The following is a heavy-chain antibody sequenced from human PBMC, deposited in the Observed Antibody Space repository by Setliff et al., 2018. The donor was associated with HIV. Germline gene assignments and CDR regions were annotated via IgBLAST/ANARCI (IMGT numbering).Heavy chain of an antibody. J-gene: IGHJ4*03. CDR2: IYHSGST. Sequence: ASETLSLTCAVSGYSISSGYYWGWIRQPPGKGLEWIGSIYHSGSTYYNPSLKSRVTISVDTSKNQFSLKLSSVTAADTAVYYCARLGLSYCGGDCYLYYFDYWGPETLLVTVSS. V-gene: IGHV4-38-2*01. CDR1: GYSISSGYY. D-gene: IGHD2-21*02. CDR3: ARLGLSYCGGDCYLYYFDY.